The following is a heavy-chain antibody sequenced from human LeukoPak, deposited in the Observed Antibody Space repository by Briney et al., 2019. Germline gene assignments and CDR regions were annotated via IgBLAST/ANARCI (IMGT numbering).Heavy chain of an antibody. CDR2: IGGAGDT. J-gene: IGHJ4*02. CDR1: GFTVSSHA. D-gene: IGHD1-26*01. V-gene: IGHV3-53*01. Sequence: GGSLRLSCAVSGFTVSSHAMSWVRQASGKGLEWVSLIGGAGDTFYADSVKGRFVLSRDNSRNTVYLQMNSLRAEDTAVYYCVRDLGGRSGHWGQGTLVTVSS. CDR3: VRDLGGRSGH.